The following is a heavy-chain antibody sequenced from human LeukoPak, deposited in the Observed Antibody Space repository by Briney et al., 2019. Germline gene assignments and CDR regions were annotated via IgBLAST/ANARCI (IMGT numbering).Heavy chain of an antibody. V-gene: IGHV4-39*07. D-gene: IGHD3-3*01. J-gene: IGHJ4*02. CDR2: IYHSGST. CDR3: ARDTYYDFWGGSPNFDY. Sequence: SETLSLTCTVSGGSISSSSYYWGWIRQPPGKGLEWIGSIYHSGSTYYNPSLKSRVTISVDTSKNQFSLKLSSVTAADTAVYYCARDTYYDFWGGSPNFDYWGQGTLVTVSS. CDR1: GGSISSSSYY.